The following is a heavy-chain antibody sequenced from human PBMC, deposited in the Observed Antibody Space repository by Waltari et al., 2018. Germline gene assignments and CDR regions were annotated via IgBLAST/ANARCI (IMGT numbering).Heavy chain of an antibody. J-gene: IGHJ4*02. CDR3: GRENIAAAGLES. CDR2: INIDGRST. CDR1: GFIFSTYW. D-gene: IGHD6-13*01. V-gene: IGHV3-74*01. Sequence: EVQLVESGGGLVQPGGSLRLSCVASGFIFSTYWMDWVRQAPGNGLVWVARINIDGRSTTYADSVKGKVTISRDNAKNTLYLHMRSLRAEDTAVYYCGRENIAAAGLESWGQGTLVTVSS.